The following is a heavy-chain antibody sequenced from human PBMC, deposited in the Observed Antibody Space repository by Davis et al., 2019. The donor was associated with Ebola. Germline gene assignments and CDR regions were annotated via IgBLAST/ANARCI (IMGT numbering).Heavy chain of an antibody. D-gene: IGHD3-9*01. Sequence: AASVKVSCKASGYTFTNFAINWVRQAPGQGLEWLGWINTNTGHPTNAQGFTGRFVLSLDTSVSTAYLQISSLKAEDTAVYYCARDGGDILTGYLGDWGQGTLVTVSS. V-gene: IGHV7-4-1*02. CDR1: GYTFTNFA. J-gene: IGHJ4*02. CDR3: ARDGGDILTGYLGD. CDR2: INTNTGHP.